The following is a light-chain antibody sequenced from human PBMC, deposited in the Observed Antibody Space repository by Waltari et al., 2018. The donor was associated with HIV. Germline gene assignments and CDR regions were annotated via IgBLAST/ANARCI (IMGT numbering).Light chain of an antibody. Sequence: QSGLPQPPSASGTPGQRVTISCSGSSSNIGKNFVYWYQQLPGTAPKLLISRNNQRPSGVPDRFSGSKSGTLASLAISGLRSEDEADYYCAAWDDSLSGRVFGGGTKLTVL. CDR2: RNN. V-gene: IGLV1-47*01. J-gene: IGLJ3*02. CDR3: AAWDDSLSGRV. CDR1: SSNIGKNF.